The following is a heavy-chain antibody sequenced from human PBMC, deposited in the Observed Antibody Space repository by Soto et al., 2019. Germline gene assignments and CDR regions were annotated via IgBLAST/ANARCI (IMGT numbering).Heavy chain of an antibody. CDR1: GGSISSSSYY. V-gene: IGHV4-39*01. J-gene: IGHJ3*02. Sequence: QLQLQESGPGLVKPSETLSLTCTVSGGSISSSSYYWGWIRQPPGKGLEWIGSIYYSGSTYYNPSLKSRVTISVDTSKNQFSLKLSSVTAADTAVYYCARPYYDILTGYYSVGGAFDIWGLGTMVTVSS. D-gene: IGHD3-9*01. CDR3: ARPYYDILTGYYSVGGAFDI. CDR2: IYYSGST.